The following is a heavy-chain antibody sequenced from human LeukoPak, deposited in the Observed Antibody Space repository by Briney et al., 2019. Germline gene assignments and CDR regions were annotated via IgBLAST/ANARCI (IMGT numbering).Heavy chain of an antibody. CDR2: ISETI. D-gene: IGHD3-16*01. V-gene: IGHV3-48*04. CDR1: GFVFSRDN. J-gene: IGHJ4*02. Sequence: SGGSLRLSCIASGFVFSRDNMNWVRQAPGKGLEWVAHISETIYYADSVQGRFTISRDNAKSSLYLQMSNLRVDDTAMYYCVREVGRPKTFYFDSWGRGTPVTVSS. CDR3: VREVGRPKTFYFDS.